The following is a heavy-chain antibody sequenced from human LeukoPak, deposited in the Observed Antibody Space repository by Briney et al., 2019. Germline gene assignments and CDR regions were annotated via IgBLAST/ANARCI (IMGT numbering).Heavy chain of an antibody. CDR1: GYTFTSYD. CDR3: ARNVWFGEYWFGY. J-gene: IGHJ4*02. Sequence: GASVKVSCKASGYTFTSYDINWVRQATGQGLEWMGWMNPNSGNTGYTQKFQGRVTMTRNTSISTAYMELSSLRSEDTAVYYCARNVWFGEYWFGYWGQGTLVTVSS. D-gene: IGHD3-10*01. V-gene: IGHV1-8*01. CDR2: MNPNSGNT.